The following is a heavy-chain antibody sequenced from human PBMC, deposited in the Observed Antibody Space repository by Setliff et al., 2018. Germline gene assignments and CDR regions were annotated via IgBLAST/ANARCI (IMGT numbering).Heavy chain of an antibody. V-gene: IGHV1-8*02. J-gene: IGHJ1*01. CDR1: GYTFINYE. CDR2: MNPNNGNT. CDR3: ARESGSGSTAVY. Sequence: ASVKVSCKASGYTFINYEINWVRQATGQGLEWMGGMNPNNGNTGYAQKFQGRVTMTRNTSISTAYMELSSLRSEDTAVYYCARESGSGSTAVYWGQGTLVTVSS. D-gene: IGHD3-10*01.